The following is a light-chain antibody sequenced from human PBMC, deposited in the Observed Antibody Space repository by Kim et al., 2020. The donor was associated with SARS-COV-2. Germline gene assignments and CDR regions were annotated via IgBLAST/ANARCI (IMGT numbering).Light chain of an antibody. CDR2: GAS. J-gene: IGKJ2*01. CDR3: QQYNNWLMYT. V-gene: IGKV3-15*01. Sequence: VSTGERSALSCRARQSVSSSLAWYQQKPGQAPRLLIYGASTRATGIPARFSGSGSGTEFTLTISSLQSEDFAVYYCQQYNNWLMYTFGQGTKLEI. CDR1: QSVSSS.